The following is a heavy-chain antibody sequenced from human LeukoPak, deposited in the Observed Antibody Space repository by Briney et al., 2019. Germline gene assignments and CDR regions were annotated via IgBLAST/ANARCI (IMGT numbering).Heavy chain of an antibody. CDR1: GFTVSSNY. D-gene: IGHD2-2*01. CDR3: AGPGYCSSTTCYARGAFDI. CDR2: IYSGGST. Sequence: GGSLRLSCAASGFTVSSNYMSWVRQAPGKGLEWVSVIYSGGSTYYADSVKGRFTISRDNSKNTLYLQMNSLRAEDTAVYYCAGPGYCSSTTCYARGAFDIWGQGTMVTVSS. J-gene: IGHJ3*02. V-gene: IGHV3-66*01.